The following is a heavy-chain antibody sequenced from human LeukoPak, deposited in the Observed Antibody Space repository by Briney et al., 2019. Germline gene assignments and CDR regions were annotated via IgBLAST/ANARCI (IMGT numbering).Heavy chain of an antibody. CDR2: IYYSGST. J-gene: IGHJ4*02. D-gene: IGHD2-15*01. V-gene: IGHV4-39*07. CDR3: ARGKRVVAAIDY. Sequence: SETLSLTCTVSGGSISSSSYYWGWIRQPPGKGLEWIGSIYYSGSTNYNPSLKSRVTISVDTSKNQFSLKLSSVTAADTAVYYCARGKRVVAAIDYWGQGTLVTVSS. CDR1: GGSISSSSYY.